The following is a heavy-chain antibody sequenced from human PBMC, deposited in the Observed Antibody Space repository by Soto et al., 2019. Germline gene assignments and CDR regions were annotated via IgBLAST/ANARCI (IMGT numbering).Heavy chain of an antibody. D-gene: IGHD2-21*01. J-gene: IGHJ4*02. Sequence: QVQLVESGGGLVKPGGSLRLSCAASGFTFSDYYMSWIRQAPGKGLEWVSYISSSGSTIYYADSVKGRFTISKDNSKNTLYLQMDSLRAEDTAVYFCAKDAVYNDGLWLMDQWGQGTQVTVSS. CDR1: GFTFSDYY. CDR2: ISSSGSTI. CDR3: AKDAVYNDGLWLMDQ. V-gene: IGHV3-11*01.